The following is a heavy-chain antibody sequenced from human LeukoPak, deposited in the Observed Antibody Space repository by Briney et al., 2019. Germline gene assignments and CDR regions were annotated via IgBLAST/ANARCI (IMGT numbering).Heavy chain of an antibody. CDR1: GSTFDDYT. J-gene: IGHJ6*02. CDR2: ISWDGGST. V-gene: IGHV3-43*01. Sequence: GGSLRLSCAVSGSTFDDYTMHWVRQAPGKGLEWVSLISWDGGSTYYADSVKGRFTISRDNSKNSLYLQMNSLRTEDTALYYCAKGNGEQGYYYYYGMDVWGQGTTVTVSS. CDR3: AKGNGEQGYYYYYGMDV. D-gene: IGHD4-17*01.